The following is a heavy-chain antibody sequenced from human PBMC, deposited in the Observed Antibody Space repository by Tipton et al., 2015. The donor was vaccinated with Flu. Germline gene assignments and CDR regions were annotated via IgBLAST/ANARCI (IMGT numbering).Heavy chain of an antibody. J-gene: IGHJ4*02. CDR1: GGSFSGYY. CDR2: INHSGST. CDR3: ARVRRNTYYSGSGEGHFDY. Sequence: TLSLTCAVYGGSFSGYYWSWIRHPPGEGLEWIGEINHSGSTNYNPSLKSRVTISADTSKNQISLKLTSVTAADTAVYYCARVRRNTYYSGSGEGHFDYWGQGTLVTVSS. D-gene: IGHD3-10*01. V-gene: IGHV4-34*01.